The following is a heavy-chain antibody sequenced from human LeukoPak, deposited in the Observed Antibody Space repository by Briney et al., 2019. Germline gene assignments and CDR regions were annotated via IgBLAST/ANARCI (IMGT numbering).Heavy chain of an antibody. CDR2: INTNTGNP. CDR1: GYTFTSYA. J-gene: IGHJ5*02. Sequence: GASVKVSCKASGYTFTSYAMNWVRQAPGQGLEWMGWINTNTGNPTYAQGFTGRFVFSLDTSVSTAYLQISSLKAEDTAVYYCARSDFTNNWYWGNWFDPWGLGTLVTVSS. CDR3: ARSDFTNNWYWGNWFDP. D-gene: IGHD1-1*01. V-gene: IGHV7-4-1*02.